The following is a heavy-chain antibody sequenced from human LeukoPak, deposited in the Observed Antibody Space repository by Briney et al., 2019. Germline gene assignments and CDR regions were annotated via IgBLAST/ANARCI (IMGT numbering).Heavy chain of an antibody. D-gene: IGHD3-10*01. CDR3: ARRGYYYGSGSYNWFDP. J-gene: IGHJ5*02. Sequence: SETLSLTCAVYGGSSSGYYWSWIRQPPGKGLEWIGEINHSGSTNYNPSLKSRVTISVDTSKNQFSLKLSSVTAADTAVYYCARRGYYYGSGSYNWFDPWGQGTLVTVSS. V-gene: IGHV4-34*01. CDR2: INHSGST. CDR1: GGSSSGYY.